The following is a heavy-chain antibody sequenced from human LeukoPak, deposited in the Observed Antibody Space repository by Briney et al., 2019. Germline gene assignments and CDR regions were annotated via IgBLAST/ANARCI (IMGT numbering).Heavy chain of an antibody. CDR1: GGSFSGYY. CDR2: INRSGNT. V-gene: IGHV4-34*01. D-gene: IGHD4-17*01. CDR3: ARETTVTLFFDY. J-gene: IGHJ4*02. Sequence: SETLSLTCVVYGGSFSGYYWTWIRQSPGKGLEWIGEINRSGNTNYNPSLKSRVTISVDTSNNQFSLKLTSVTAADTAVYYCARETTVTLFFDYWGQGTLVTVSS.